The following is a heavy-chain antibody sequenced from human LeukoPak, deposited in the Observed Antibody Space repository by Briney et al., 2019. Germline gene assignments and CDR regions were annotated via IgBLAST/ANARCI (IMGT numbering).Heavy chain of an antibody. V-gene: IGHV4-59*01. D-gene: IGHD3-3*02. Sequence: SETLSLTCTVSGGSITDYHWSWIRQPPGKGLEYIGYIYNRGSTFYNPSLKSRVTISTDTSKKQFSLKLTSVTAADTAVYYCARDVRSIFGMTMSHYYFDSWGQGTPVTVSS. J-gene: IGHJ4*02. CDR1: GGSITDYH. CDR2: IYNRGST. CDR3: ARDVRSIFGMTMSHYYFDS.